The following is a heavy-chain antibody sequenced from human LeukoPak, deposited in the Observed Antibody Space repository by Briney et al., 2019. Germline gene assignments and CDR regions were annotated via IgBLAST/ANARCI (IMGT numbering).Heavy chain of an antibody. CDR3: AREHDSFDP. Sequence: GSSVKVSSKASGGSFSSYAISWVRQPPGQRLEWMGGIIPIFGTANYSQKFQGRVTITTDESTSTAYMELSSLRSEDTAVYYCAREHDSFDPWGQGTLVTVSS. D-gene: IGHD1-1*01. CDR1: GGSFSSYA. CDR2: IIPIFGTA. V-gene: IGHV1-69*05. J-gene: IGHJ5*02.